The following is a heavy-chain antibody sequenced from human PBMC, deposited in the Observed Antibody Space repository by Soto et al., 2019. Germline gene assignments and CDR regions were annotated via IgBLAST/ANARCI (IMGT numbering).Heavy chain of an antibody. J-gene: IGHJ6*02. CDR1: GYPITSND. CDR3: ARQYDFWSGYETVVCYYYSYYGMDG. V-gene: IGHV1-8*01. CDR2: VNPNSGNT. D-gene: IGHD3-3*01. Sequence: ASVQASCKGSGYPITSNDNNWVGQATGQGLEGMGWVNPNSGNTGYAQKFQGRVTMTRNTSISTAYMELSSLRSEDKAVYYCARQYDFWSGYETVVCYYYSYYGMDGWGQVTTVTLAS.